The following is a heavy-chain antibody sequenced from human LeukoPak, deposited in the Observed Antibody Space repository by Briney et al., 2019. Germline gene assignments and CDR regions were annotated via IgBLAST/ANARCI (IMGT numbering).Heavy chain of an antibody. CDR3: ARFSPSGHNVDY. Sequence: PSETLSLTCTVSGGSISSSSFLGAWIRLPPGKGLEWIGSIFYSGTTSYNPSPKSRVTMSVDTSKNQFSLKLPSVTAADTAIYFCARFSPSGHNVDYWGQGTLVTVSS. CDR2: IFYSGTT. V-gene: IGHV4-39*01. J-gene: IGHJ4*02. D-gene: IGHD2-15*01. CDR1: GGSISSSSFL.